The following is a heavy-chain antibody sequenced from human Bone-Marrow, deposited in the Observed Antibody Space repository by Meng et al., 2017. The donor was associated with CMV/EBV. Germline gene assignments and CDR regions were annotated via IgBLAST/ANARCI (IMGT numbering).Heavy chain of an antibody. V-gene: IGHV3-30*02. CDR1: GFTFSSYA. CDR2: IRFDGTNK. CDR3: AKRGDSSGTYAMDV. D-gene: IGHD3-22*01. Sequence: LSLTCAASGFTFSSYAMHWVRQAPGKGLEWVANIRFDGTNKYHADSVKGRFTISRDNSKNTLYLQMNSLRAEDTAVYYWAKRGDSSGTYAMDVWGQGTTVTVSS. J-gene: IGHJ6*02.